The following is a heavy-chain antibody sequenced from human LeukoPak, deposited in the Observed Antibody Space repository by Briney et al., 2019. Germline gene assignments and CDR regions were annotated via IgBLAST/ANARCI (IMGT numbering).Heavy chain of an antibody. CDR1: GYTFTSYD. CDR3: ARMTVSGRDNWFDP. V-gene: IGHV1-8*03. D-gene: IGHD6-19*01. CDR2: LHPVSGNT. Sequence: ASVKVSCKASGYTFTSYDINWVRQATGQGLECGGWLHPVSGNTGYAQKFQGRVTITRNTSINTAYMELSSLRSEDTAVYCCARMTVSGRDNWFDPWGQGTLVTVSS. J-gene: IGHJ5*02.